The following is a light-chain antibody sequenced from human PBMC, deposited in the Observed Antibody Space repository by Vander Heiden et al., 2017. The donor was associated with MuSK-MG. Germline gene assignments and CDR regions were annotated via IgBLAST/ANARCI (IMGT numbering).Light chain of an antibody. J-gene: IGLJ2*01. CDR1: SSNIGAGYD. CDR2: GHS. V-gene: IGLV1-40*01. Sequence: QSALTQPPSVPGAPGQWVTISCTGSSSNIGAGYDVHWYQQLPGTAPKLLIYGHSYLPAGVPDRFSGSKSGTSASLTIAGLQAEDEADYYCQSYDSSLSGVVFGGGTKLTVL. CDR3: QSYDSSLSGVV.